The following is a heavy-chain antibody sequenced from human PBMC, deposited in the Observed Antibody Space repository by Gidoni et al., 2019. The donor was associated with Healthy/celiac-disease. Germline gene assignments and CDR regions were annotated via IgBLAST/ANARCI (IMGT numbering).Heavy chain of an antibody. Sequence: QVQLQESGPGLVKPSQTLSLTCTLSGGSISSGGYYWSWIRQHPGKCLEWIGYTYYSGSTYYNPSLKSRVTISVDTSKNQFSLKLSSVTAADTAVYYCASMCPDIVVVPAATYYYYYYMDVWGKGTTVTVSS. CDR2: TYYSGST. D-gene: IGHD2-2*01. J-gene: IGHJ6*03. CDR3: ASMCPDIVVVPAATYYYYYYMDV. V-gene: IGHV4-31*03. CDR1: GGSISSGGYY.